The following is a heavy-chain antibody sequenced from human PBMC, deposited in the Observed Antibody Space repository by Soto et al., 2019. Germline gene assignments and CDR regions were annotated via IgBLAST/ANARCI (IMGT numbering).Heavy chain of an antibody. V-gene: IGHV3-33*01. J-gene: IGHJ4*02. CDR1: GFTFSSYG. CDR2: IWYDGSNK. Sequence: QVQLVESGGGVVQPGRSLRLSCAASGFTFSSYGMHWVRQAPGKGLEWVAVIWYDGSNKYYADSVKGRFTISRDNSKNTLYLQMNSLRAEDTAVYYCARDGGGDSSGFDYWGQGTLVTVS. CDR3: ARDGGGDSSGFDY. D-gene: IGHD3-16*01.